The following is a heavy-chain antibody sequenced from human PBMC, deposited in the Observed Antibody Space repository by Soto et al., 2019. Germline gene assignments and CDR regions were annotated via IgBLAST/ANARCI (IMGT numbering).Heavy chain of an antibody. CDR2: LHPGGDAT. V-gene: IGHV5-51*01. CDR3: ARPRGGPTSRITFYFDY. Sequence: GESLKITCLGSGYSFISYWICWVLQMPCKRQTRVAILHPGGDATRYSPSFQGQLTISADNSGSTSSLRWRSVKASHTALYYCARPRGGPTSRITFYFDYCERGSPVT. J-gene: IGHJ4*02. CDR1: GYSFISYW. D-gene: IGHD1-26*01.